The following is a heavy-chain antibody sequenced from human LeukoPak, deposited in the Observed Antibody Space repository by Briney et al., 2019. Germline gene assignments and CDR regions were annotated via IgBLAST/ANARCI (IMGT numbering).Heavy chain of an antibody. J-gene: IGHJ3*02. CDR2: IYNIGST. D-gene: IGHD1-26*01. V-gene: IGHV4-59*08. CDR1: GGSISNYY. Sequence: PPATLSLTCTVSGGSISNYYWSWVRQPPGKGLEWIGYIYNIGSTSYNPSLKSRVTISVGTSKNQVSLKLNSVTAADTAVYYCARHSVRPGALDIWGQGTKVTVSS. CDR3: ARHSVRPGALDI.